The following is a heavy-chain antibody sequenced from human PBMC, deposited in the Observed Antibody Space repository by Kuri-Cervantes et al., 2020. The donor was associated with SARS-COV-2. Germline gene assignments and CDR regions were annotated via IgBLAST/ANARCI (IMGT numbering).Heavy chain of an antibody. J-gene: IGHJ4*02. V-gene: IGHV3-73*01. Sequence: GESLKISCEVSGSLFSASAIHWVRQASGKGLEWVGRVRGKANNYATAYAASVRGRFTISRDDSKNMAYLRMNSLKTEDTAVYYCTTLIDYWGQGALVTVSS. CDR3: TTLIDY. CDR1: GSLFSASA. CDR2: VRGKANNYAT.